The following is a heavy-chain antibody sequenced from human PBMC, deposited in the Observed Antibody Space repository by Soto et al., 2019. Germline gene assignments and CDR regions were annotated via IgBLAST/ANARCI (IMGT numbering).Heavy chain of an antibody. CDR3: ARADSGYAHGYFYYGMDV. CDR2: ISSSSNTI. J-gene: IGHJ6*02. CDR1: GFTFSSYS. D-gene: IGHD5-12*01. Sequence: EVQLVESGGGLVQPGGSLRLSCAASGFTFSSYSMNWVRQAPGKGLEWVSYISSSSNTIYYADSVKGRFTISRDNAKNSLYLQMNSLRAEDTAVYYCARADSGYAHGYFYYGMDVWGQGTTVTVSS. V-gene: IGHV3-48*01.